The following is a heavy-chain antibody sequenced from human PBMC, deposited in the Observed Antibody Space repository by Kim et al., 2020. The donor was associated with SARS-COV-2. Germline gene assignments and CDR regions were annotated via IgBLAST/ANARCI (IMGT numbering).Heavy chain of an antibody. J-gene: IGHJ6*02. CDR3: ARDEELAARRYYYGMDV. CDR2: ISAYNGNT. Sequence: ASVKVSCKASGYTFTSYGISWVRQAPGQGLEWMGWISAYNGNTNYAQKLQGRVTMTTDTSTSTAYMELRSLRSDDTAVYYCARDEELAARRYYYGMDVWGQGTTVTVSS. D-gene: IGHD6-6*01. CDR1: GYTFTSYG. V-gene: IGHV1-18*01.